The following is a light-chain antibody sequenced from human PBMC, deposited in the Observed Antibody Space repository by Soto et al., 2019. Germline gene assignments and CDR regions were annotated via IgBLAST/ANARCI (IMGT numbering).Light chain of an antibody. CDR1: QSVSSSY. J-gene: IGKJ4*01. V-gene: IGKV3-20*01. CDR2: GAS. CDR3: QQYDSSPLT. Sequence: EIVLTQSPGTLSLSPGERATLSCRASQSVSSSYLAWYQQKPGQAPRLLIYGASIRATGIPDRFSGSGSGXDFTLTISRLEPEDLAMYYCQQYDSSPLTLRGGT.